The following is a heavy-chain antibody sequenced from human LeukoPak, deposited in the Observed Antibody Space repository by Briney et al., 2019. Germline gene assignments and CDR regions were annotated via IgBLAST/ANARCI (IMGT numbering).Heavy chain of an antibody. Sequence: SVKVSCKASVGTFSSYAISWVRQAPGQGLEWMGRIIPIFGTANYAQKFQGRVTITTDESTSTAYMELSSLRSEDTAVYYCAREVGGAYYYDSSGYYYFDYWGQGTLVTVSS. V-gene: IGHV1-69*05. CDR3: AREVGGAYYYDSSGYYYFDY. CDR1: VGTFSSYA. J-gene: IGHJ4*02. CDR2: IIPIFGTA. D-gene: IGHD3-22*01.